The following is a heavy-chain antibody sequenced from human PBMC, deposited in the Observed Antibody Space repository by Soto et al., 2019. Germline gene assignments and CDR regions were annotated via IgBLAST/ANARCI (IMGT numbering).Heavy chain of an antibody. CDR1: GGSISSGGYF. D-gene: IGHD2-15*01. CDR3: ARGDCSGGSCYSVDI. CDR2: IYHSGST. J-gene: IGHJ3*02. V-gene: IGHV4-4*02. Sequence: SETLSLTCTVSGGSISSGGYFWSWVRQPPGKGLEWIGEIYHSGSTNYNPSLKSRVTISVDKSKNQFSLKLTSVTAADTAVYYCARGDCSGGSCYSVDIWGQGTMVTVSS.